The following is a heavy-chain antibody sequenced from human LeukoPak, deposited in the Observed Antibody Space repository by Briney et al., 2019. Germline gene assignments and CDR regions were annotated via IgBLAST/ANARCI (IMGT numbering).Heavy chain of an antibody. D-gene: IGHD1-26*01. V-gene: IGHV4-39*01. J-gene: IGHJ4*02. CDR2: IYYSGST. CDR3: ANSIVGAATAIDY. CDR1: GGSISSSSYF. Sequence: PSETLSLTCTVSGGSISSSSYFWGWIRQPPGKGLEWIASIYYSGSTYYNPSLKSRVTISVDTSENQFSLKLSSVTAADTAVYYCANSIVGAATAIDYRGQGTLVTVSS.